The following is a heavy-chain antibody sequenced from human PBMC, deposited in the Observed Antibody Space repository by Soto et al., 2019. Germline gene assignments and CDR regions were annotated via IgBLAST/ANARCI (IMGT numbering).Heavy chain of an antibody. CDR2: IWYDGSNK. D-gene: IGHD6-13*01. V-gene: IGHV3-33*01. CDR1: GFTFSSYG. J-gene: IGHJ5*02. CDR3: ARDPDSSWYRGWFDP. Sequence: QVQLVESGGGVVQPGRSLRLSCAASGFTFSSYGMHWVRQAPGKGLEWVAVIWYDGSNKYYADSVKGRFTISRDNSQITLYLQMNSLRAEDTAVYYCARDPDSSWYRGWFDPWGQGTLVTVSS.